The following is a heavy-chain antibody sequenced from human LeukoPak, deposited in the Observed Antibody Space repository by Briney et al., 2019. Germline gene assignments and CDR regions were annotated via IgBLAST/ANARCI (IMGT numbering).Heavy chain of an antibody. CDR2: ISSSSDTI. Sequence: GGSLRLSCAASGFTFSSYGMNWVRQAPGKGREWVSYISSSSDTIYYADSVKGRFTISRDNAKNSLYLQMNSLRAEDTAVYYGARRDCHGSSGYYVSSYWGQGTLVTVSS. J-gene: IGHJ4*02. CDR3: ARRDCHGSSGYYVSSY. V-gene: IGHV3-48*01. D-gene: IGHD3-22*01. CDR1: GFTFSSYG.